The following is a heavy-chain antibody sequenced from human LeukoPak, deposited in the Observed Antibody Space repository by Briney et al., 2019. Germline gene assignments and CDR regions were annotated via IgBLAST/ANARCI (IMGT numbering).Heavy chain of an antibody. CDR3: ARTRPQRNFDY. CDR1: GYSISSGYY. J-gene: IGHJ4*02. V-gene: IGHV4-38-2*02. Sequence: SETLSLTCTVSGYSISSGYYWGWIRQPPGKGLEWIGSIYYSGSTYYNPSLKSRVTISVDTSKNQFSLKLSSVTAADTAVYYCARTRPQRNFDYWGQGTLVTVSS. CDR2: IYYSGST.